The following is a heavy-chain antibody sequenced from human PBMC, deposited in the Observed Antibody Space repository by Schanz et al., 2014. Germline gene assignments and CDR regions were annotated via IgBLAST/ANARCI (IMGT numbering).Heavy chain of an antibody. CDR2: ISHSGGSK. D-gene: IGHD2-15*01. CDR1: GFTFSSYA. V-gene: IGHV3-23*04. Sequence: EGQLAESGGGVVQPGRSLRLSCAASGFTFSSYAMTWVRQAPGKGLEWVSSISHSGGSKYYADSVKGRFTISRDNSENTLYLQMNSLSADDTAVFYCAKGMGYCSGGTCYDYYYYGLDVWGQGTTVTVSS. J-gene: IGHJ6*02. CDR3: AKGMGYCSGGTCYDYYYYGLDV.